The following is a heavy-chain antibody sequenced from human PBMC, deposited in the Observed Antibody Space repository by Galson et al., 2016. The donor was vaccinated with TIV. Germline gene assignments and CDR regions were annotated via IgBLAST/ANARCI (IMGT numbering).Heavy chain of an antibody. CDR2: IHPQNGGA. CDR1: GYSFTVYR. V-gene: IGHV1-2*02. J-gene: IGHJ3*02. CDR3: TRGGGGAYTFDAFDI. Sequence: SVKVSCKASGYSFTVYRVHWVRQAPGQGLEWMGWIHPQNGGANYAQKFQDRVTLTRDTSISTVYMELRRLKSDDTAVYFCTRGGGGAYTFDAFDIWGQGTMVTVSS. D-gene: IGHD2/OR15-2a*01.